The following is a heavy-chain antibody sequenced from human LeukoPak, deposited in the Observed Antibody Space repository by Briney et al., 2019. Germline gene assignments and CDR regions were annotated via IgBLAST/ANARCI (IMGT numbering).Heavy chain of an antibody. CDR3: ARDLSDYGSYYMDV. D-gene: IGHD4-17*01. V-gene: IGHV4-39*02. CDR2: VYYTGST. Sequence: SETLSLTCTVSGASITNSLYYWGWIRQPPGKGLEWIATVYYTGSTYYNPSLKSRVTVSIDTSKSHFSLKLSSVTAADTAVYYCARDLSDYGSYYMDVWGKGTTVTVSS. CDR1: GASITNSLYY. J-gene: IGHJ6*03.